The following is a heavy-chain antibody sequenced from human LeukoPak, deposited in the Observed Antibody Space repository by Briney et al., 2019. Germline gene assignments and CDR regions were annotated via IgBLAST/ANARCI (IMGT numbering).Heavy chain of an antibody. J-gene: IGHJ4*02. Sequence: GGSLRLSCAASGFTFSSYAMSWVRQAPGKGLDWVSSIIDSGDSSAYADSVKGRFIISRDNSNNMLYLQMNSLRAEDTAVYYCAKDGVTTPYYFDHWGQGTLVTVSS. CDR1: GFTFSSYA. CDR3: AKDGVTTPYYFDH. V-gene: IGHV3-23*01. CDR2: IIDSGDSS. D-gene: IGHD4-17*01.